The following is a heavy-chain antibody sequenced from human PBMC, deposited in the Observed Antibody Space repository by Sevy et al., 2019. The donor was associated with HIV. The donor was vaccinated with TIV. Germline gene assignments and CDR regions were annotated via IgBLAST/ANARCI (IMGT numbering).Heavy chain of an antibody. CDR3: ARQALSGIAAAGNYFQH. Sequence: ASVKVSCKASGGTFSSYAISWVRQAPGQGLEWMGGIIPIFGTANYAQKFQGRVTITADESTSTAYMELSSLRSEDTAVYYCARQALSGIAAAGNYFQHWGQGTLVTVSS. J-gene: IGHJ1*01. CDR1: GGTFSSYA. V-gene: IGHV1-69*13. CDR2: IIPIFGTA. D-gene: IGHD6-13*01.